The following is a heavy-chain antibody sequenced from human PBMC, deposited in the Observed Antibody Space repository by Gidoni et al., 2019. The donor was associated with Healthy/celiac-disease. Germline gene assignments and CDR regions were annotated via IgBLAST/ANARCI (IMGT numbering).Heavy chain of an antibody. CDR2: IYYSGST. D-gene: IGHD6-6*01. CDR3: ARLTKYSSSSWVQGQTHYYFDY. CDR1: GGSISSSSYY. Sequence: QLQLQESGPGLVKPSETLSLTCTVSGGSISSSSYYWGWIRQPPGKGLEWIGSIYYSGSTYYNPSLKSRVTISVDTSKNQFSLKLSSVTAADTAVYYCARLTKYSSSSWVQGQTHYYFDYWGQGTLVTVSS. J-gene: IGHJ4*02. V-gene: IGHV4-39*01.